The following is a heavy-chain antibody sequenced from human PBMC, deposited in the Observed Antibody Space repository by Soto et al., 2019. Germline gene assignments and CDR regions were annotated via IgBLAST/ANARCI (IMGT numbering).Heavy chain of an antibody. V-gene: IGHV1-18*01. CDR2: ISAYNGNT. J-gene: IGHJ5*02. CDR3: ARDNPIFGVVIIGWFDP. D-gene: IGHD3-3*01. CDR1: GYTFTSYG. Sequence: ASVKVSCKASGYTFTSYGISWVRQAPGQGLEWMGWISAYNGNTNYAQKLQGRVTMTTDTSTSTAYMELRSLRSDDTAVYYCARDNPIFGVVIIGWFDPWGQGTLVTVSS.